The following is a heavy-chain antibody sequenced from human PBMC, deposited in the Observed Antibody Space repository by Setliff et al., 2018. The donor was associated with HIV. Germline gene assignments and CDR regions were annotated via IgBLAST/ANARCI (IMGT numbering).Heavy chain of an antibody. CDR2: LYVSGDT. CDR3: ALTGHRLLRGYMDV. J-gene: IGHJ6*03. V-gene: IGHV4-4*07. D-gene: IGHD2-15*01. Sequence: SETLSLTCYVTDDPISSHYWSWVRQPAGKGLEWIGRLYVSGDTNYNPSLKSRVTMSLDTSKKHFSLNLKSVTAADTAVYYCALTGHRLLRGYMDVWGKGTTVTVSS. CDR1: DDPISSHY.